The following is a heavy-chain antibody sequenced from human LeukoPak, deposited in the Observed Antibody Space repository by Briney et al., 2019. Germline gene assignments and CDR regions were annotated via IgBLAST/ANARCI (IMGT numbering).Heavy chain of an antibody. CDR1: GFTFDDYA. CDR2: ISWNSGSI. D-gene: IGHD4-23*01. CDR3: AKDKEEVLTPYFDY. J-gene: IGHJ4*02. V-gene: IGHV3-9*01. Sequence: GRSLRLSCAASGFTFDDYAMHWVRQAPGKGLEWVSGISWNSGSIGYADPVKGRFTISRDNAKNSLYLQMNSLRAEDTALYYCAKDKEEVLTPYFDYWGQGTLVTVSS.